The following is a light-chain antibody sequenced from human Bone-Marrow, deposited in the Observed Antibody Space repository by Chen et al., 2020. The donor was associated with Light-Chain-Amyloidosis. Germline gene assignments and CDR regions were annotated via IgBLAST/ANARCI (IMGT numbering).Light chain of an antibody. V-gene: IGLV3-21*02. Sequence: SYVLTQPSSVSVAPGQTATIACGGNKIGSTSVHWYQQTPGQAPLLVVYDDSDRPSGIPERLAGSTSGTTATLTISRVEAGDEADYYCQVWDRSSDRPVFGGGTKLTVL. CDR2: DDS. CDR1: KIGSTS. CDR3: QVWDRSSDRPV. J-gene: IGLJ3*02.